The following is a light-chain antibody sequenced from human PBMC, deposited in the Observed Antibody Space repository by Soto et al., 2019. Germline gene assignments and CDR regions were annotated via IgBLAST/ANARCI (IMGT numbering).Light chain of an antibody. CDR3: QQSYSTPYT. J-gene: IGKJ2*01. CDR1: QSVAKY. CDR2: SAS. Sequence: DIKMTQSPSSLSASIGDRVTISCRASQSVAKYLNWYQQRPGKAPTLLISSASSLQSGVPSRFSGTRSGTDFSLTINSLQPEDFATYYCQQSYSTPYTFGQGTKLQIK. V-gene: IGKV1-39*01.